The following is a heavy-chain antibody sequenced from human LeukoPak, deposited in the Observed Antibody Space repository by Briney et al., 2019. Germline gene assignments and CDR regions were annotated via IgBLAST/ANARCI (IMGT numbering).Heavy chain of an antibody. Sequence: GGSLRLSCAASGFPFSSRVMSWVRQAPGKGLEWIAYINHNGEAIYYPEFVKGRFIISRDNAKNTRFLQMNDLRDEDTAVYYCARDYDWALDFWGQGTRVTVSS. CDR1: GFPFSSRV. J-gene: IGHJ4*02. CDR2: INHNGEAI. CDR3: ARDYDWALDF. D-gene: IGHD3-9*01. V-gene: IGHV3-48*02.